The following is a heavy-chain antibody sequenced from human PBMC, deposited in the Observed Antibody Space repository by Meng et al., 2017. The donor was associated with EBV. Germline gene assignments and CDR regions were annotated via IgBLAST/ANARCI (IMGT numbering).Heavy chain of an antibody. J-gene: IGHJ4*02. V-gene: IGHV1-69*06. CDR2: IIPIFGTA. CDR1: GGTFSSYA. Sequence: QLRLVQSGAEVKKPGSSVKVASKASGGTFSSYAISWVRQAPGQGLEWMGGIIPIFGTANYAQKFQGRVTITADKSTSTAYMELSSLRSEDTAVYYCARAEIAAAGRLDYWGQGTLVTVSS. D-gene: IGHD6-13*01. CDR3: ARAEIAAAGRLDY.